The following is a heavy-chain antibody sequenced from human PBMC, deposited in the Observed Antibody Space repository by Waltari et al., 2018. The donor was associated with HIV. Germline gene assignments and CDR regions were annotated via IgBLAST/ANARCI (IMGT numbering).Heavy chain of an antibody. J-gene: IGHJ4*02. CDR3: VTSRPGAVFGDF. CDR2: MSINSGNA. Sequence: QAQLVQSGAEVRKPGASVKVSCKASGYTFATFDINWVRRAPGKGLEWMGWMSINSGNAGYGQRFKGRVTLTRDTSIDTAYMELHSLAPQDTAVYYCVTSRPGAVFGDFWGQGTPVMVSS. V-gene: IGHV1-8*01. D-gene: IGHD3-3*01. CDR1: GYTFATFD.